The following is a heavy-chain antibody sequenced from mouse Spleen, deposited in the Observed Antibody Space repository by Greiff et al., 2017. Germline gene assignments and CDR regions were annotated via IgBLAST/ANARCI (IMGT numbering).Heavy chain of an antibody. D-gene: IGHD2-1*01. CDR2: IWTGGGT. V-gene: IGHV2-9-2*01. Sequence: VKLVESGPGLVAPSQSLSITCTVSGFSLTSYDISWIRQPPGKGLEWLGVIWTGGGTNYNSAFMSRLSISKDNSKSQVFLKMNSLQTDDTAIYYCVRGRGDYGKRDYYAMDYWGQGTSVTVSS. J-gene: IGHJ4*01. CDR1: GFSLTSYD. CDR3: VRGRGDYGKRDYYAMDY.